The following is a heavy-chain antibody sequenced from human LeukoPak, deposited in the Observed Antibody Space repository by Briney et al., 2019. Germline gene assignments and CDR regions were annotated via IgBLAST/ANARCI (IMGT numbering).Heavy chain of an antibody. CDR3: ARGRTDYDFWSL. CDR2: INPSGST. CDR1: GYTFTTYY. V-gene: IGHV1-46*01. J-gene: IGHJ4*02. D-gene: IGHD3-3*01. Sequence: GASVKVSCKAYGYTFTTYYMHWVRQAHGQGLECMGIINPSGSTNYAQKFQGRVTMTRDTSTSTVYMELSSLRSEDTAVYYCARGRTDYDFWSLWGQGTMVTVSS.